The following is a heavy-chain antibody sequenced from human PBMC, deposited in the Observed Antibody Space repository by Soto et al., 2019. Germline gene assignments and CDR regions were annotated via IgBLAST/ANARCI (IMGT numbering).Heavy chain of an antibody. CDR1: GFTFSNYW. CDR3: ARGTKRAPGIKY. Sequence: GGSLRLSCAASGFTFSNYWMTWVRQAPGEGLEWAANMNQDGNEIYYVDSVKGRFTISRDNAKNSVYLQMNSLRAEDTAVYYCARGTKRAPGIKYWGQGALVSVSS. V-gene: IGHV3-7*01. D-gene: IGHD3-16*01. J-gene: IGHJ4*02. CDR2: MNQDGNEI.